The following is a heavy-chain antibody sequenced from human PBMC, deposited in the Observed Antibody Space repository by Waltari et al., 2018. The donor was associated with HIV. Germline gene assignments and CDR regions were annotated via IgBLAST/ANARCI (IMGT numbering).Heavy chain of an antibody. CDR1: SGSITSHY. J-gene: IGHJ3*01. CDR2: ISNSGIT. D-gene: IGHD3-10*01. V-gene: IGHV4-59*11. Sequence: QLQLQASGPGLVKPSETLSLTCTVSSGSITSHYWAWIRQSPGKGLEWIGHISNSGITKYNPSLKSRITISVDTSESQFSLKLTSVTAADTAIYYCAREPFYGSGSYYNDAFDVWGQGTQVTVS. CDR3: AREPFYGSGSYYNDAFDV.